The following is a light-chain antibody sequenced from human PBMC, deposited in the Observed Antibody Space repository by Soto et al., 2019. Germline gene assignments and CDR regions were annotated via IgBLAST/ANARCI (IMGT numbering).Light chain of an antibody. CDR2: DNN. CDR1: TSNIGNNY. V-gene: IGLV1-51*01. CDR3: GTWDSSLSALV. J-gene: IGLJ2*01. Sequence: QSVLTQPPSVSAAPGPKVTISCSGSTSNIGNNYVSWYQQLPGTAPKLLIYDNNKRPSGIPDRFSGSKSGTSATLGITGLQTGDEAEYYCGTWDSSLSALVFGGGTKLTVL.